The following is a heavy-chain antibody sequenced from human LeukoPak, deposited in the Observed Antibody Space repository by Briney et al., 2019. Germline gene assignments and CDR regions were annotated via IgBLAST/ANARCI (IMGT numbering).Heavy chain of an antibody. D-gene: IGHD1-1*01. Sequence: SVNVSCKASVYTFDDYGISWVGQAPGQALEWMGVVSGYSGKTMYTQKFQGRVTMTTDTSTSTAYIELRSLRPDDLAIYYCAKDEDNYKRGPFEFWGQGTLVTVSS. V-gene: IGHV1-18*03. CDR1: VYTFDDYG. CDR3: AKDEDNYKRGPFEF. CDR2: VSGYSGKT. J-gene: IGHJ4*02.